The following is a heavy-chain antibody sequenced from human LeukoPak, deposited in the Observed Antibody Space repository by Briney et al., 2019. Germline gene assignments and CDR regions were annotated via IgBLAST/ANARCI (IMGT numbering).Heavy chain of an antibody. CDR3: AAYYYDSSGYYPDY. CDR2: ISSSSSYI. V-gene: IGHV3-21*01. J-gene: IGHJ4*02. CDR1: GFTFSSYS. Sequence: PGGSLRLSCAASGFTFSSYSMNWVRQAPGKGLEWVSSISSSSSYIYYADSVKGRFTISRGNAKNSLYLQMNSLRAEDTAVYYCAAYYYDSSGYYPDYWGQGTLVTVSS. D-gene: IGHD3-22*01.